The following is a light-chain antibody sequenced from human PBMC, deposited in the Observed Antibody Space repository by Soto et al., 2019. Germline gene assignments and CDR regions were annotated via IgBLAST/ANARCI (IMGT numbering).Light chain of an antibody. V-gene: IGKV3-20*01. J-gene: IGKJ4*02. CDR1: QSVSSSY. CDR2: GAS. Sequence: EIVLTQSPGTLSLSPGERATLSCRASQSVSSSYLAWYQQTPGQAPRLLIYGASNRATGIPDRFSGSGSGTDVTLTISRLEPEDFAVYYCQQYGSSPPLTFGGGNKVEIK. CDR3: QQYGSSPPLT.